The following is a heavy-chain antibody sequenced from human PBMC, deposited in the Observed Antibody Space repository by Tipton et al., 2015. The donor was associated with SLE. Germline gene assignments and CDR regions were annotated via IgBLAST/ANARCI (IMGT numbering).Heavy chain of an antibody. CDR1: GGSISSYY. CDR3: ARRYGTSFDY. J-gene: IGHJ4*02. CDR2: IYYSGST. V-gene: IGHV4-59*08. D-gene: IGHD2-8*01. Sequence: TLSLTCTVSGGSISSYYWSWIRQPPGKGLEWIGYIYYSGSTNYNPSLRSRVTISIDTSKNNFSLRLGSVTAADTAVYYCARRYGTSFDYWDQGTLVTVSS.